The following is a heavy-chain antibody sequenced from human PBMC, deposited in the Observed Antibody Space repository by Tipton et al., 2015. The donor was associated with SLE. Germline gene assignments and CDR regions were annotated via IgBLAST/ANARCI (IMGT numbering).Heavy chain of an antibody. CDR3: ARHFTLDV. D-gene: IGHD3-3*02. CDR1: GYSISSGYY. V-gene: IGHV4-38-2*01. CDR2: IYHSGST. J-gene: IGHJ6*04. Sequence: TLSLTCAVSGYSISSGYYWGWIRQPPGKGLEWIGSIYHSGSTYYNPSLKSRVTISVDTSKNQFSLKLSSVTAADTAVYYCARHFTLDVWGKGTTVTVSS.